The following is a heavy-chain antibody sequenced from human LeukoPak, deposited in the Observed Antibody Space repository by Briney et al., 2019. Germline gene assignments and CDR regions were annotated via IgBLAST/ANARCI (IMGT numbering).Heavy chain of an antibody. D-gene: IGHD4-23*01. Sequence: GGSLRLSRAVSGFPFGYYAMHWVPQPPAKALEWVAGISWNSGSIGYAHSVKGRFTISRDNAKNYLYLKLNSLRAEDTALYYCAKDRGGNSWTWFDPWGQGTLVTVSS. J-gene: IGHJ5*02. CDR1: GFPFGYYA. CDR2: ISWNSGSI. V-gene: IGHV3-9*01. CDR3: AKDRGGNSWTWFDP.